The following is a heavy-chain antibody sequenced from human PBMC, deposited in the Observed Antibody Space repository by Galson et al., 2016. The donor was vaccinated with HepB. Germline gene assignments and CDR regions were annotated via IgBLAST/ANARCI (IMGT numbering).Heavy chain of an antibody. CDR3: ARDQEQLVIGYFDY. Sequence: SVKVSCKASGGIFSSYDVSWVRQAPGQGLEWMGGIIPVFGTANSAQKFQGRVTITADESTKTAYLELSSLRSEDTAVYYCARDQEQLVIGYFDYWGQGTLVTVSS. V-gene: IGHV1-69*13. CDR1: GGIFSSYD. J-gene: IGHJ4*02. D-gene: IGHD6-6*01. CDR2: IIPVFGTA.